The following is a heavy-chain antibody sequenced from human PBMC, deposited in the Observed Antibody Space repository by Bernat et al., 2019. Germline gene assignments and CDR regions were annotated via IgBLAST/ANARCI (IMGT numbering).Heavy chain of an antibody. CDR1: GFTFSNAW. V-gene: IGHV3-73*01. Sequence: EVQLVVSGGGLVKPGGSLRLSCAASGFTFSNAWMNWVRQAPGKGLEWVGRIKSKANSYATAYAASVKGRFTISRDDSKNTAYLQMNSLKTEDTAVYYCTRLGIAAAGTFVDYWGQGTLVTVSS. D-gene: IGHD6-13*01. CDR2: IKSKANSYAT. J-gene: IGHJ4*02. CDR3: TRLGIAAAGTFVDY.